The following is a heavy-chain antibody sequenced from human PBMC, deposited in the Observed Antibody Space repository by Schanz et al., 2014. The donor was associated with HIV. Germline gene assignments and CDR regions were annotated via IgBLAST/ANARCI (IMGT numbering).Heavy chain of an antibody. CDR1: GFTLSSFT. D-gene: IGHD5-18*01. Sequence: EVQLVESGGGLVKPGGSLRLSCATSGFTLSSFTMNWVRQAPGKGLEWVANIKQDGSEKYYVDSVKGRFTISRDNAKNSLYLQMNSLSAEDTALYYCAGEVGYSYGYGYFDYWGQGTLVTVSS. CDR3: AGEVGYSYGYGYFDY. J-gene: IGHJ4*02. V-gene: IGHV3-7*03. CDR2: IKQDGSEK.